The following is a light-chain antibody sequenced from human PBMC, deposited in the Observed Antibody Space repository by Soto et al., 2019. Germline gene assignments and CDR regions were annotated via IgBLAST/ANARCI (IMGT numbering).Light chain of an antibody. CDR2: RAS. J-gene: IGKJ4*01. CDR1: QSVSSDY. Sequence: EIVLTQSPGTLSLSLGERATLSCRASQSVSSDYVAWYRQKPGQVPTVLIYRASTRATGIPDRFSGSGSGTDFTLTISRVEPEDFAVYYCQQYGSSPCTFGGGTRVEIK. CDR3: QQYGSSPCT. V-gene: IGKV3-20*01.